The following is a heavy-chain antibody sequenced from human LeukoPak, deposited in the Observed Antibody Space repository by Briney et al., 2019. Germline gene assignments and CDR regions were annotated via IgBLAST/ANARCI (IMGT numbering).Heavy chain of an antibody. V-gene: IGHV3-48*03. CDR3: ARDRRGYDFWSGYYLFDY. D-gene: IGHD3-3*01. CDR2: ISSSGSTI. J-gene: IGHJ4*02. CDR1: GFTFSSYE. Sequence: GGSLRLSCAASGFTFSSYEMNWVRQAPGKGLEWVSYISSSGSTIYYADSVKGRFTISRDNAKNSLYLQMNSLRAEDTAVYYCARDRRGYDFWSGYYLFDYWGQGTLVTVSS.